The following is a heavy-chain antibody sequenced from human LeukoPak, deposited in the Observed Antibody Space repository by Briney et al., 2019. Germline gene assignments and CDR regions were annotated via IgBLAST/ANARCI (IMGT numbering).Heavy chain of an antibody. Sequence: SETLSLTCTVSGGSISSGDYYWSWIRQPPGKGLEWIGYIYYSGSTNYNPSLRSRVTVSVDTSKNQFSLKLSSVTAADTAVYYCASAYCGGDCLYTFDIWGQGTMVTVSS. V-gene: IGHV4-30-4*01. D-gene: IGHD2-21*02. J-gene: IGHJ3*02. CDR1: GGSISSGDYY. CDR3: ASAYCGGDCLYTFDI. CDR2: IYYSGST.